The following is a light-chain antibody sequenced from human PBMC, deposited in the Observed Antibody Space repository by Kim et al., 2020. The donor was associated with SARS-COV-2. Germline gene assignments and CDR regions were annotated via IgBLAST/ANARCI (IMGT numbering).Light chain of an antibody. J-gene: IGKJ2*01. CDR3: QNTNNLPYT. CDR2: VAS. V-gene: IGKV1-12*01. Sequence: DIQMTQFPPFVSASVGDRVTITCRASQGISVWLAWYQQKPGQAPKLLISVASHLESGVPSRFSGRGSGTEFILTISGLQPEDFATYYCQNTNNLPYTFGQGTKLEI. CDR1: QGISVW.